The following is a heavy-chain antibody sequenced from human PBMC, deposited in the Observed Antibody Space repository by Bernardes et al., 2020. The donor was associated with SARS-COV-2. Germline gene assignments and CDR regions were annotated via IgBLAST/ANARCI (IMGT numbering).Heavy chain of an antibody. CDR3: ARTGDTSTWYQAAFDI. D-gene: IGHD6-13*01. Sequence: GGSLRLSCAASGFTFSDYYMSWIRQAPGKGLEWISYFSNGSPYTNYADSVKGRFTISRDNAKNSLYLQMNSLRAEDTALYYCARTGDTSTWYQAAFDIWGQGTMVTVS. CDR1: GFTFSDYY. CDR2: FSNGSPYT. J-gene: IGHJ3*02. V-gene: IGHV3-11*06.